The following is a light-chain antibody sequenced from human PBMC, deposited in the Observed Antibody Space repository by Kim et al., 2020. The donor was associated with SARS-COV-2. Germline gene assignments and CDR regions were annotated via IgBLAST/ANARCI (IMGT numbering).Light chain of an antibody. CDR1: NIGSKY. CDR2: KDS. Sequence: SYELTQPLSVSVSLGQTARITCGGNNIGSKYAYWYQQKPGQAPVLVIYKDSNRPSGIPERFSGSNSGNTATLTISRAQARDEADYYCQAWDSSTAVFGGG. CDR3: QAWDSSTAV. J-gene: IGLJ3*02. V-gene: IGLV3-9*01.